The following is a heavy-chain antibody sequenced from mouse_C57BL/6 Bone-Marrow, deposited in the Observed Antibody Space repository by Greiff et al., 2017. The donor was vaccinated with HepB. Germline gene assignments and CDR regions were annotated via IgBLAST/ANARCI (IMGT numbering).Heavy chain of an antibody. CDR2: IYPRSGNT. V-gene: IGHV1-81*01. D-gene: IGHD2-2*01. J-gene: IGHJ4*01. CDR1: GYTFTSYG. Sequence: VQLQQSGAELARPGASVKLSCKASGYTFTSYGISWVKQRTGQGLEWIGEIYPRSGNTYYNEKFKGKATLTADKSSSTAYMELRSLTSEDSAVYFCARRLRRIDYYAMDYWGQGTSVTVSS. CDR3: ARRLRRIDYYAMDY.